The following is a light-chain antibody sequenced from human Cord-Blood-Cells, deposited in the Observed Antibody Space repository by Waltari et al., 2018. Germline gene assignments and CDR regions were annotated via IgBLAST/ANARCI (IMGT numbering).Light chain of an antibody. CDR2: DAS. V-gene: IGKV3-11*01. J-gene: IGKJ4*01. CDR1: QSVSSY. Sequence: LTQSPATLSLSPGERATLACRASQSVSSYLAWYQQKPGQAPRLLIYDASNRATGIPARFSGSGSGTDFTLTISSLEPEDFAVYYCQQRSNWPPLTFGGGTKVEIK. CDR3: QQRSNWPPLT.